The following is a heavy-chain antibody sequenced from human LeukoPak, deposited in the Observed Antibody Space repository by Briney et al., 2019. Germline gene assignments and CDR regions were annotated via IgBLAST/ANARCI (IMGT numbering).Heavy chain of an antibody. D-gene: IGHD3/OR15-3a*01. J-gene: IGHJ1*01. V-gene: IGHV3-23*01. CDR2: ISGSGGST. CDR1: GFTFSSYA. Sequence: PGGSLRLSCAASGFTFSSYAMSWVRQAPGKGLEWVSAISGSGGSTYCADSVKGRFTISRDNSKNTLYLQMNSLRAEDTAVYYCARDPLDYASPQHWGQGTLVTVSS. CDR3: ARDPLDYASPQH.